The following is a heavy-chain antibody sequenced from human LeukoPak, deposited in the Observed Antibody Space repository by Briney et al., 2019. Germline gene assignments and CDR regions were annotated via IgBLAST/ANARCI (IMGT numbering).Heavy chain of an antibody. D-gene: IGHD3-16*02. CDR3: ARAGQLITFGGVIIDDAFDI. CDR1: GYTFTSYG. Sequence: ASVKVSCKASGYTFTSYGISWVRQAPGQGLEWMGWMNPNSGNTGYAQKFQGRVTITRNTSISTAYMELSSLRSEDTAVYYCARAGQLITFGGVIIDDAFDIWGQGTMVTVSS. V-gene: IGHV1-8*03. CDR2: MNPNSGNT. J-gene: IGHJ3*02.